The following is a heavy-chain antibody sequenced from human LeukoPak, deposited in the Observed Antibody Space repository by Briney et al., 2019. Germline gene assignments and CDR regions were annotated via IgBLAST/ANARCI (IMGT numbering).Heavy chain of an antibody. V-gene: IGHV1-46*01. CDR3: ARDMEVKQQLGLFDY. CDR2: INPSGGST. D-gene: IGHD6-13*01. J-gene: IGHJ4*02. CDR1: GYTFTSYY. Sequence: ASVKVFCKASGYTFTSYYMHWVRQAPGQGLEWMGIINPSGGSTSYAQKFQGRVTMTRDTSTSTVYMELSSLRSEDTAVYYCARDMEVKQQLGLFDYWGQGTLVTVSS.